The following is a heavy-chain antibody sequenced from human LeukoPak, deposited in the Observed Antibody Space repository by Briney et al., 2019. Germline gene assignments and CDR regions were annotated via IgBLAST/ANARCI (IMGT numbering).Heavy chain of an antibody. V-gene: IGHV3-30-3*01. Sequence: GRSLRLSCAASGFTLSSYAMHWVRQAPGKGLEWVAVISYDGSNKYYADSVKGRFTISRDNSKNTLYLQMNSLRAEDTAVYYCARGELWGITMIVVAPDYWGQGTLVTVSS. CDR2: ISYDGSNK. CDR1: GFTLSSYA. J-gene: IGHJ4*02. CDR3: ARGELWGITMIVVAPDY. D-gene: IGHD3-22*01.